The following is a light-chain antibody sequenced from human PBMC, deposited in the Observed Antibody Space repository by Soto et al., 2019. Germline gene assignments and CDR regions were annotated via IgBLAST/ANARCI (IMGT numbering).Light chain of an antibody. CDR1: SSDVDDSFH. CDR2: EAG. Sequence: QSALTQPASVSGSPGQSITISCTRTSSDVDDSFHVSWYQQHPGKAPKLLISEAGDRPSGISSRFSGSKSGNTASLTISGLQAEDEADYYCNSYTSTNTVFGAGTKVTVL. V-gene: IGLV2-14*01. CDR3: NSYTSTNTV. J-gene: IGLJ1*01.